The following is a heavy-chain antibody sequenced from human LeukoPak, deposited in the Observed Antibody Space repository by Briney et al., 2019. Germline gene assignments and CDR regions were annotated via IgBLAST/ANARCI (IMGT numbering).Heavy chain of an antibody. CDR2: IYYSGST. CDR3: ARVAAGVVMYYFDY. CDR1: GGSISSYY. J-gene: IGHJ4*02. Sequence: SETLSLACTVSGGSISSYYWSWIRQPPGKGLEWIGYIYYSGSTNYNPSLKSRVTISVDTSKNQFSLKLSSVTAADTAVYYCARVAAGVVMYYFDYWGQGTLVTVSS. D-gene: IGHD6-13*01. V-gene: IGHV4-59*01.